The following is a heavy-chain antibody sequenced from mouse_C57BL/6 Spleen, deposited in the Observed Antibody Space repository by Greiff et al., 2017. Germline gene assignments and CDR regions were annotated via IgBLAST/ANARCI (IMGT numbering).Heavy chain of an antibody. J-gene: IGHJ3*01. CDR3: ARGYDYDGFAY. CDR2: IKPGSGGT. Sequence: VQLQESGAELVRPGTSVKVSCKASGYAFTNYLIEWVKQRPGQGLEWIGVIKPGSGGTNYNEKLKGKATLTADKSSSTAYMQLSSLTSEDSAVYFCARGYDYDGFAYWGQGTLVTVSA. CDR1: GYAFTNYL. D-gene: IGHD2-4*01. V-gene: IGHV1-54*01.